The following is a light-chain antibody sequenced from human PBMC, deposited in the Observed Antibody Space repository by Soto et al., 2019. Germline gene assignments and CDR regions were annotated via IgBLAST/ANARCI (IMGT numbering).Light chain of an antibody. J-gene: IGKJ4*01. V-gene: IGKV3-20*01. CDR3: QQYGTSPGT. CDR1: QSVSSGY. Sequence: EIVLTQSPGTLSLSPGERGTLSCRASQSVSSGYFAWYQQKPGQAPGLLIYGTSSRATGIPDRFRGSGSGTDFTLTISRLEPEDFAVYYCQQYGTSPGTFGGGTKVDIK. CDR2: GTS.